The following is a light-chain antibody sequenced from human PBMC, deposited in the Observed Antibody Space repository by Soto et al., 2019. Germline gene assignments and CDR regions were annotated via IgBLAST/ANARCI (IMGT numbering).Light chain of an antibody. J-gene: IGKJ5*01. CDR3: QQRNNWPIT. Sequence: EVLMTQSPATLSVSPGEKATLSCWASETVATNLAWYQQKPGQAPRVLIFDASIRATGIPVRFSGSGSGTDFTLTISSLEPEDFALYYCQQRNNWPITFGQGTRLEIK. V-gene: IGKV3-11*01. CDR2: DAS. CDR1: ETVATN.